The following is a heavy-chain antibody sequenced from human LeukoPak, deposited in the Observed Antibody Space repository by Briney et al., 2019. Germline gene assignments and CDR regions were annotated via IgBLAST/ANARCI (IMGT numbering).Heavy chain of an antibody. V-gene: IGHV4-39*07. J-gene: IGHJ4*02. D-gene: IGHD3-10*01. CDR2: IYYSGST. Sequence: SETLSLTCTVSGGSISTSSYYWDLIRQPPGKGLEWIATIYYSGSTYYNPSLKSRVTISVDTSKNQFSLKLSSVTAADTAVYYCARDWVRGVIDYWGQGTLVTVSS. CDR3: ARDWVRGVIDY. CDR1: GGSISTSSYY.